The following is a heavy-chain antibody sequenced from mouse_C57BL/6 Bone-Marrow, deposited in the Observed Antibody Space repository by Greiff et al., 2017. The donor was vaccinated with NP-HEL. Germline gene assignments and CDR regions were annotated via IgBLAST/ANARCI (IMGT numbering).Heavy chain of an antibody. CDR2: IWRGGST. D-gene: IGHD1-1*01. V-gene: IGHV2-5*01. J-gene: IGHJ4*01. CDR1: GFSLTSYG. Sequence: QVQLQQSGPGLVQPSQSLSITCTVSGFSLTSYGVHWVRQSPGKGLEWLGVIWRGGSTDYTAAFMSRLSITKDNSKSQVFFKMNSLQADDTAIYYCAKKGITTVVATDYAMDYWGQGTSVTVSS. CDR3: AKKGITTVVATDYAMDY.